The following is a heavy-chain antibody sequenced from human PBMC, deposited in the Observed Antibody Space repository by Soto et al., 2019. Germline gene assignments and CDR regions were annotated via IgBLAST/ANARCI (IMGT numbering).Heavy chain of an antibody. V-gene: IGHV3-64*02. Sequence: ETLSLTCTVSGGSISSSSYYWGWVRQAPGKGLEYVSAISSNGGSTYYADSVKGRFTISRDNSKNTLYLQMGSLRAEDMAVYYCAGAPLSDSSGYYYDYWGQGTLVTVSS. CDR2: ISSNGGST. J-gene: IGHJ4*02. CDR1: GGSISSSSYY. CDR3: AGAPLSDSSGYYYDY. D-gene: IGHD3-22*01.